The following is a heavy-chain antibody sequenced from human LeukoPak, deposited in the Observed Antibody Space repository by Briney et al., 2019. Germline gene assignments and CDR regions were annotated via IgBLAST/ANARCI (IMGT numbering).Heavy chain of an antibody. V-gene: IGHV4-59*01. J-gene: IGHJ4*02. Sequence: SETLSLTCTVSGGSISAYYWSWIRQPPGKGLEWIAYIYYSGSTNDNPSLKSRVTISIDTSKNQFSLKLSSVTAADTAVYYCARGRVGGWPLFDYWGQGTLVTVSS. CDR2: IYYSGST. CDR1: GGSISAYY. CDR3: ARGRVGGWPLFDY. D-gene: IGHD3-16*01.